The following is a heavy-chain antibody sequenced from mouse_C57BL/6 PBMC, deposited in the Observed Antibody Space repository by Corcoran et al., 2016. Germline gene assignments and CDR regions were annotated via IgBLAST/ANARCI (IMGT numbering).Heavy chain of an antibody. CDR1: GYAFSSYW. Sequence: QVQLQQSGAELVKPGASVKISCKASGYAFSSYWMNWVKQRPGKGLEWIGQIYPGDGDTNYNGKFKGKATLTADKSSSTAYMQLSSLTSEDSAVYFCARHYYGSSRYYFDYWGQGTTLTVSS. CDR2: IYPGDGDT. D-gene: IGHD1-1*01. V-gene: IGHV1-80*01. J-gene: IGHJ2*01. CDR3: ARHYYGSSRYYFDY.